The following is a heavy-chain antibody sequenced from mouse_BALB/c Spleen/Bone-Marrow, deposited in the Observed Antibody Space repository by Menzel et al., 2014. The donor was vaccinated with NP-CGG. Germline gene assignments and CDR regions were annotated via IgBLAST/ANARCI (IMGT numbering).Heavy chain of an antibody. J-gene: IGHJ2*01. D-gene: IGHD1-1*01. Sequence: VQLQQSGAGLVKPGASLKLSCKASGYTFTSYWMHWVKQRPGQGLEWIGEINPSNGRANYNEKFKSKATLTVDKSSSTAYMQLSSLTSEDSAVYYCAREMVFDITTVVATGGYYFDYWGQGTTLTVSS. CDR1: GYTFTSYW. V-gene: IGHV1S81*02. CDR3: AREMVFDITTVVATGGYYFDY. CDR2: INPSNGRA.